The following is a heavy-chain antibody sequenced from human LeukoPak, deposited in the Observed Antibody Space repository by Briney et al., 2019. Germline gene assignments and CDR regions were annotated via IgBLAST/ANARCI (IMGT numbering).Heavy chain of an antibody. D-gene: IGHD1-26*01. CDR2: INSDGSDT. Sequence: GGSLRLSCAASGFIFSNYWMHWVRRAPGKGLVWVSRINSDGSDTTYADSVKGRFTISRDNAHNTLYLRMNSLRAEDTAVYYCARTSGSYGSYYFDYWGQGTLVAVSS. CDR1: GFIFSNYW. V-gene: IGHV3-74*01. J-gene: IGHJ4*02. CDR3: ARTSGSYGSYYFDY.